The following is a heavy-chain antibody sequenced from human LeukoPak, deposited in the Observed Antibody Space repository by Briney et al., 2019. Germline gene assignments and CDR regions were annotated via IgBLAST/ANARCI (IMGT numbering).Heavy chain of an antibody. CDR3: ARGGYSYGFDY. CDR1: GASISSGLHY. D-gene: IGHD5-18*01. Sequence: SETLSLTCTVSGASISSGLHYWNWIRQSAGKGLEWIGRFYISGSTDYNPALKSRVTISVDTSKNQFSLKLSSVTAADTAVYYCARGGYSYGFDYWGQGTLVTVSS. V-gene: IGHV4-61*02. CDR2: FYISGST. J-gene: IGHJ4*02.